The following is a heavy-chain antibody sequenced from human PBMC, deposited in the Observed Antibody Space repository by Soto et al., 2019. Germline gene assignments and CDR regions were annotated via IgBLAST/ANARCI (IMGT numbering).Heavy chain of an antibody. CDR3: ASKKRDAPAYFDY. J-gene: IGHJ4*02. CDR1: GGSIDDNNYY. CDR2: VSYTGTT. V-gene: IGHV4-39*01. D-gene: IGHD2-2*01. Sequence: PSETLSLTCTVSGGSIDDNNYYWGWVRQPPGKGLEWIGSVSYTGTTYYSPSLKSRVITSIDTSRNQFSLKLASVTAADTAVYYCASKKRDAPAYFDYGGQGPLVTVPS.